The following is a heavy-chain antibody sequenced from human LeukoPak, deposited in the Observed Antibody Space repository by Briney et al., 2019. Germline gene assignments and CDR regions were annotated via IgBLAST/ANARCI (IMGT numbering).Heavy chain of an antibody. V-gene: IGHV4-31*03. CDR1: GGSISSGGYY. J-gene: IGHJ5*02. CDR3: ARDKSRARGVLYNWFDP. D-gene: IGHD3-10*01. CDR2: IYYSGST. Sequence: SQTLSLTCTVSGGSISSGGYYWSWIRQHPGKGLEWIVYIYYSGSTYYNPSLKSRVTISVYTSKNQFSLKLSSVTAADTAVYYCARDKSRARGVLYNWFDPWGQGTLVTVSS.